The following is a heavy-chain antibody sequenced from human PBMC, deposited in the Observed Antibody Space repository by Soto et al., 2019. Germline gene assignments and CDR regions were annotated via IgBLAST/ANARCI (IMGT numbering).Heavy chain of an antibody. Sequence: QVQLVQSGAEVKKPGSSVKVSCKASGGTFSSYTISWVRQAPGQGLEWMGRIIPILGIANYAQKFQGRVTITADKSTSTAYMELSSLRSEDTAVYYCARGARAAMHKWFDPWGQGTLVTVSS. CDR3: ARGARAAMHKWFDP. CDR1: GGTFSSYT. D-gene: IGHD2-2*01. V-gene: IGHV1-69*02. J-gene: IGHJ5*02. CDR2: IIPILGIA.